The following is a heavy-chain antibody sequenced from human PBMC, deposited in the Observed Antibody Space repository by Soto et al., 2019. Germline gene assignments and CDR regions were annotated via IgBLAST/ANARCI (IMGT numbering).Heavy chain of an antibody. CDR2: IYWDDDK. Sequence: SGPTLVNPTQTLTLTCTFSGFSLSTSGMCVSWIRRPPGKALEWLALIYWDDDKRYRPSLKSRLTITKDTSKNQVVLRMTNMDPADTATYYCAHRRVGRSIYYFDYWGQGTLVTVSS. CDR1: GFSLSTSGMC. J-gene: IGHJ4*02. V-gene: IGHV2-5*08. CDR3: AHRRVGRSIYYFDY. D-gene: IGHD1-26*01.